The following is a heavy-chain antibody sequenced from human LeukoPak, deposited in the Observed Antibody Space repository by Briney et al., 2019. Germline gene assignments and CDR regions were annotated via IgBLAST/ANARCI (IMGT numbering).Heavy chain of an antibody. V-gene: IGHV4-34*01. CDR3: ARGYCSSTSCPDFDY. CDR2: INHSGST. D-gene: IGHD2-2*01. Sequence: TSETLSLTCAVYGGSFSGYYWSWIRQPPGKGLEWIGEINHSGSTNYNPSLKSRVTISVDTSKNQFSLKLSSVTAADTAVYYCARGYCSSTSCPDFDYWGQGTLVTVSS. CDR1: GGSFSGYY. J-gene: IGHJ4*02.